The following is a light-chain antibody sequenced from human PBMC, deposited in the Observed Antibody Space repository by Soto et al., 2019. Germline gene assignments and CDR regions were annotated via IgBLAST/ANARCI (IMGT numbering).Light chain of an antibody. CDR1: QYVSTTF. CDR3: QQYGSSPLT. Sequence: IVLTQSPGTLSLSPGERATLSCRASQYVSTTFFAWYQQKPGQAPRLLIYGTSNMATGIPDRFSGSGSGTDFTLTIARTEPEDFAVYYCQQYGSSPLTFGGGTRMEIK. J-gene: IGKJ4*01. CDR2: GTS. V-gene: IGKV3-20*01.